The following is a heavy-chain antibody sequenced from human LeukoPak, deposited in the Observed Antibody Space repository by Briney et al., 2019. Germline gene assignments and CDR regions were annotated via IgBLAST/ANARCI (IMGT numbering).Heavy chain of an antibody. CDR3: ASYYYDSSGYFLGDAFDI. J-gene: IGHJ3*02. CDR1: GYTFTGYY. CDR2: INPNSGGT. Sequence: ASVKVSCKASGYTFTGYYMHWVRQAPGQGLEWMGRINPNSGGTNYAQKLRGRVTMTRDTSISTAYMELSRLRSDDTAVYYCASYYYDSSGYFLGDAFDIWGQGTMVTVSS. D-gene: IGHD3-22*01. V-gene: IGHV1-2*06.